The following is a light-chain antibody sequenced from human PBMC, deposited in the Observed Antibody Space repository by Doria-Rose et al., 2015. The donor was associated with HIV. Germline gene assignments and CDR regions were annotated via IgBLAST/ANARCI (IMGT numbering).Light chain of an antibody. CDR2: AAS. CDR3: QQSYRTPPYT. Sequence: DIQMTQSPSSLSVSVGDRVTITCRASQSISSYLNWYQQKPGKAPKLLIYAASSLQSGVPSRFSGSGSGTDFTLTISSLQPEDFATYYCQQSYRTPPYTFGQGT. J-gene: IGKJ2*01. V-gene: IGKV1-39*01. CDR1: QSISSY.